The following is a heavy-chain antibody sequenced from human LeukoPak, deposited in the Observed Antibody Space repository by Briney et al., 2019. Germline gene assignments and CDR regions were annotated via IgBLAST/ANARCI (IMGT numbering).Heavy chain of an antibody. V-gene: IGHV3-30*04. D-gene: IGHD3-16*01. CDR1: GFTFSSYP. CDR3: ARGDLPTTHY. Sequence: GGSLRLSCAASGFTFSSYPMHWVRQAPGQGLEGVALTLHDGDNNYYADSVRGRFTVSRDNSNNTLYLQMNSLRAEDTAVYYCARGDLPTTHYWGQGTLVTVSS. J-gene: IGHJ4*02. CDR2: TLHDGDNN.